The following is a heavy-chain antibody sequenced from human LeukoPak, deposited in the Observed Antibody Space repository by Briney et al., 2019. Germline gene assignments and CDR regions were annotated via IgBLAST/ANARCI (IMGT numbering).Heavy chain of an antibody. CDR2: ISNSGYGT. CDR1: GFTFSIYA. D-gene: IGHD3-10*01. V-gene: IGHV3-23*01. CDR3: AKVGIDGSGPFDH. Sequence: GGSLRLSCAPSGFTFSIYAMIWVRQAPGKGLEWVSAISNSGYGTYYADSVKGRFTISRDNSKNTLYLQMNSLRAEDTAVYYCAKVGIDGSGPFDHWGQGTLVTVSS. J-gene: IGHJ4*02.